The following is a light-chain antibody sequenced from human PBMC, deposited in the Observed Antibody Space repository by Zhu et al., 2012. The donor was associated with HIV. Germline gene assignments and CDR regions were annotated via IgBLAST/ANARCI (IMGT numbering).Light chain of an antibody. V-gene: IGKV3-20*01. CDR1: QTVSRNY. CDR2: GAS. Sequence: EIVLTQSPGTLSLSPGERATLSCRASQTVSRNYLAWYQQKPGQAPRLLIYGASRRVTGIPDRFSGSGSGTDFTLTISRLEPEDFAVYYCQQYGSSPTFGGGTKVEDQT. CDR3: QQYGSSPT. J-gene: IGKJ4*01.